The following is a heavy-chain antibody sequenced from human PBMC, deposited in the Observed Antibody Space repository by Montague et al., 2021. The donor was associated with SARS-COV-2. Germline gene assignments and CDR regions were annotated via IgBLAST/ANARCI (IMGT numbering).Heavy chain of an antibody. CDR1: NGSFSSFY. CDR3: ARVFPRWLHFNPSFDY. V-gene: IGHV4-34*01. D-gene: IGHD5-24*01. J-gene: IGHJ4*02. CDR2: ISDSGST. Sequence: SETLSLTCAVFNGSFSSFYWNWIRQPPGKGLEWIGEISDSGSTYYKSSLKSRVTISVDTSKNQFSLKLSSVTAADKAVYYCARVFPRWLHFNPSFDYWGQGTLVTVSS.